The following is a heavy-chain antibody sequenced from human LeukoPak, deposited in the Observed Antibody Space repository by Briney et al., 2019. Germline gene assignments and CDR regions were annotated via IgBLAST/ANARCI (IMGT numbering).Heavy chain of an antibody. CDR1: GYTFTSYY. Sequence: ASVKVSCKASGYTFTSYYMHWVRQAPGQGLEWMGIINPSGGSTSYAQKFQGRVTMTRDTSTSTVYMDLSSLRSEDTAVYYCARGYYGSGSYRAFDVWGQGTMVTVSS. CDR2: INPSGGST. D-gene: IGHD3-10*01. V-gene: IGHV1-46*01. CDR3: ARGYYGSGSYRAFDV. J-gene: IGHJ3*01.